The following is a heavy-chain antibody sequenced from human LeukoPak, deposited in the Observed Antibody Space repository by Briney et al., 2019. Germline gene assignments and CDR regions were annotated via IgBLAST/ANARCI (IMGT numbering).Heavy chain of an antibody. D-gene: IGHD3-10*01. Sequence: SETLSLTCAVYGGSFSGYYWSWIRQPPGKGLEWIGEINHSGSTNYNPSLKSRVTISVDTSKNQFSLKLSSVTAADTAVYYCARHLGGSGSHDAFDIWGQGTMVAVSS. J-gene: IGHJ3*02. CDR3: ARHLGGSGSHDAFDI. V-gene: IGHV4-34*01. CDR2: INHSGST. CDR1: GGSFSGYY.